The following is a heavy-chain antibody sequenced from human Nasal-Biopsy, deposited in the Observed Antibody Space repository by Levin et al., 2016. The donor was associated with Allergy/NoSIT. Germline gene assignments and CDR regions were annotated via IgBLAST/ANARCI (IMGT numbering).Heavy chain of an antibody. V-gene: IGHV5-10-1*01. CDR2: IDPTDSYT. D-gene: IGHD3-9*01. CDR1: GYTFSHHW. Sequence: GGSLRLSCKGSGYTFSHHWITWVRQMPGKGLEWMGMIDPTDSYTKYSPSFQGRVTFSADKSISTAYLQWSSLKASDTALYYCARLEARAIDAFDIWGQGTMVTVSA. J-gene: IGHJ3*02. CDR3: ARLEARAIDAFDI.